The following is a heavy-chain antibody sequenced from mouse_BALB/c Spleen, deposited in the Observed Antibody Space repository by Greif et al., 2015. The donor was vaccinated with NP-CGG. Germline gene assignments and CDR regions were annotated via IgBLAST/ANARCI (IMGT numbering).Heavy chain of an antibody. CDR2: IWSGGST. V-gene: IGHV2-2*02. J-gene: IGHJ2*01. Sequence: QVQLQQPGPGLVQPSQSLSITCTVSGFSLTSHGVHWVRQSPGKGLEWLGVIWSGGSTDYNAAFISRLSISKDNSKSQVFFKMNSLRANDTAVYYCARNWDYWGQGTTLTVSS. CDR1: GFSLTSHG. CDR3: ARNWDY.